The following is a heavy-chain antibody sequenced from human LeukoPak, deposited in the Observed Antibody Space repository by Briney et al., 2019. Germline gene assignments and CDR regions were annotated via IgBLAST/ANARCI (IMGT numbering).Heavy chain of an antibody. J-gene: IGHJ6*02. CDR1: GFTFSNAW. V-gene: IGHV3-15*01. D-gene: IGHD3-10*01. CDR2: IKSKTDGGTT. Sequence: GGSLRLSYAASGFTFSNAWMSWVRQAPGKGLEWVGRIKSKTDGGTTDYAAPVKGRFTISRDDSKNTLYLQMNSLKTEDTAVYYCTTDLLMVRGVITHYYYYYGMDVWGQGTTVTVSS. CDR3: TTDLLMVRGVITHYYYYYGMDV.